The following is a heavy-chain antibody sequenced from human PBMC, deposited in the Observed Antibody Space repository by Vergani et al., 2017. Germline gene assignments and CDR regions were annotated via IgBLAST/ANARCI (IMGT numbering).Heavy chain of an antibody. CDR1: GFTFSSYS. Sequence: EVQLVESGGGLVKPGGSLRLSCAASGFTFSSYSMNWVRQAPGKGLEWVSSISSSSSYIYYADSVKGRFTISRDNAKNSLYLQMNSLRAEDTVVYYCARGKVDTAMELFDYWGQGTLVTVSS. D-gene: IGHD5-18*01. J-gene: IGHJ4*02. CDR3: ARGKVDTAMELFDY. CDR2: ISSSSSYI. V-gene: IGHV3-21*01.